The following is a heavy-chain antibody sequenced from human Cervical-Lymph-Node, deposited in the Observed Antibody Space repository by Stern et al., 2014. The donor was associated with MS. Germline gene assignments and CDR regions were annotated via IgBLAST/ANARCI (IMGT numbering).Heavy chain of an antibody. Sequence: VQLVESGGGSVQPGGSLRLACAASGFTFSSYATSWVRQAPGKGLEWVSGISGSGRSTYYADAVKGRITISRDNSKNTVYVQMNRLRAEDTAVYYCARSQSSSSRWFYYYGLDVWGQGTTVTVSS. CDR2: ISGSGRST. D-gene: IGHD6-6*01. J-gene: IGHJ6*02. V-gene: IGHV3-23*04. CDR3: ARSQSSSSRWFYYYGLDV. CDR1: GFTFSSYA.